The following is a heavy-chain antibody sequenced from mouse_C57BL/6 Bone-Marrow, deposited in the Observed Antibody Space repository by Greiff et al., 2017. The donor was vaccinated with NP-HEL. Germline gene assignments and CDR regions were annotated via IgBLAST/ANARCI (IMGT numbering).Heavy chain of an antibody. Sequence: EVHLVESGGDLVKPGGSLKLSCAASGFTFSSYGMSWVRQTPDKRLEWVATISSGGSYTYYPDSVKGRFTISRDNAKNTLYLQMSSLKSEDTAMYYCARRSNYYGSSYDYWGQGTTLTVSS. V-gene: IGHV5-6*01. CDR2: ISSGGSYT. D-gene: IGHD1-1*01. J-gene: IGHJ2*01. CDR3: ARRSNYYGSSYDY. CDR1: GFTFSSYG.